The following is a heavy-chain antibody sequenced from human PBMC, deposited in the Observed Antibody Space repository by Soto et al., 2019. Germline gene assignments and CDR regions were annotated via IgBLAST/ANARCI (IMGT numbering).Heavy chain of an antibody. J-gene: IGHJ4*02. D-gene: IGHD3-16*01. V-gene: IGHV1-24*01. Sequence: ASVKVSCKVSGYTLTELSMHWVRQAPGKGLEWMGGFDPEDGETIYAQKFQGRVTMTEDTSTDTAYMELSSLRSEDTAVYYCESDLRLGEQDFDYWGQGTLVTVSS. CDR3: ESDLRLGEQDFDY. CDR1: GYTLTELS. CDR2: FDPEDGET.